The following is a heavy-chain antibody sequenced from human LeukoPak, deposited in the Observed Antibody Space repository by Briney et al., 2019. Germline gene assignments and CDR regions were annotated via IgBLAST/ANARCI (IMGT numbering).Heavy chain of an antibody. CDR2: INPNSGGT. CDR1: GYTFTGYY. Sequence: ASVKVSCKASGYTFTGYYMHWVRQAPGQGLEWMGWINPNSGGTNYAQKFQGRVTMTRDTSISTAYMELSRLRSDDTAVYYCARDPLYDFWSGRSPAGNPDIWGQGTMVTVSS. D-gene: IGHD3-3*01. J-gene: IGHJ3*02. V-gene: IGHV1-2*02. CDR3: ARDPLYDFWSGRSPAGNPDI.